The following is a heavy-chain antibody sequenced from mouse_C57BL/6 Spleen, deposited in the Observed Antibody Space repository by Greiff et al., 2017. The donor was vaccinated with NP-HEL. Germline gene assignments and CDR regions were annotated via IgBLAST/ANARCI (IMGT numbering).Heavy chain of an antibody. V-gene: IGHV1-26*01. CDR2: INPNNGGT. CDR3: ANYDYVYAMDY. D-gene: IGHD2-4*01. CDR1: GYTFTDYY. Sequence: EVQLQQSGPELVKPGASVKISCKASGYTFTDYYMNWVKQSHGKSLEWIGDINPNNGGTSYNQKFKGKATLTVDKSSSTAYMELRSLTSEDSAVYYCANYDYVYAMDYWGQGTSVTVSS. J-gene: IGHJ4*01.